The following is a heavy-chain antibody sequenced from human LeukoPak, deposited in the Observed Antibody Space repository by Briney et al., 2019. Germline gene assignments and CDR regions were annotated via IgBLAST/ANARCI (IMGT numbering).Heavy chain of an antibody. D-gene: IGHD5-12*01. CDR2: INPSGGST. V-gene: IGHV1-46*01. CDR3: ATGDSGYDFPY. Sequence: ASVKVSCKESGYTFTTYYMHWVRQAPAQGLEWMGMINPSGGSTNYAQKFRGRVTMTRDTSTSTVYMELTSLRSEDTAVYYCATGDSGYDFPYWGQGTLVTVSS. J-gene: IGHJ4*02. CDR1: GYTFTTYY.